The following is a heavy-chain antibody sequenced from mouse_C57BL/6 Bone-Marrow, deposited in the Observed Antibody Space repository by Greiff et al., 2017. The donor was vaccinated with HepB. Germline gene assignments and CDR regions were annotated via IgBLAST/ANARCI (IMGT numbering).Heavy chain of an antibody. CDR3: ARKDGSTPYAMDY. V-gene: IGHV1-64*01. D-gene: IGHD1-1*01. CDR1: GYTFTSYW. J-gene: IGHJ4*01. Sequence: VQLQQPGAELVKPGASVKLSCKASGYTFTSYWMHWVKQRPGQGLEWIGMIHPNSGSTNYNEKFKSKATLTVDKSSSTAYMQLSSLTSEDSAVYYCARKDGSTPYAMDYWGQGTSVTVSS. CDR2: IHPNSGST.